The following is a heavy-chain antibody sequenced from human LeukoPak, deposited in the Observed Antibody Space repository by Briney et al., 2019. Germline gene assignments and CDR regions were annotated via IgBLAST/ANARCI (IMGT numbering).Heavy chain of an antibody. Sequence: PGGSLRLSCAASGFTFSSYRMNWVRQAPGKGLEWASDISSSSSTENYADSVKGRFTISRDNAKNSLYLQMNSLRAEDTAVYYCASIKMEQWLVSPDYYFDYWGQGTLVTVSS. J-gene: IGHJ4*02. CDR3: ASIKMEQWLVSPDYYFDY. V-gene: IGHV3-48*04. CDR2: ISSSSSTE. D-gene: IGHD6-19*01. CDR1: GFTFSSYR.